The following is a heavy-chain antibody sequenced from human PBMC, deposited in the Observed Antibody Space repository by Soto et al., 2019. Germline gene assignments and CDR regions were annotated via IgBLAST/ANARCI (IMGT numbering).Heavy chain of an antibody. CDR1: GGTFSSYA. CDR3: ARGGDSSGYYYERNFDY. CDR2: IIPIFGTA. D-gene: IGHD3-22*01. V-gene: IGHV1-69*13. Sequence: ASVKVSCKASGGTFSSYAISWVRQAPGQGLEWMGGIIPIFGTANYAQKFQGRVTITADESTSTAYMELSSLRSEDTAVYYCARGGDSSGYYYERNFDYWGQGTLVTVSS. J-gene: IGHJ4*02.